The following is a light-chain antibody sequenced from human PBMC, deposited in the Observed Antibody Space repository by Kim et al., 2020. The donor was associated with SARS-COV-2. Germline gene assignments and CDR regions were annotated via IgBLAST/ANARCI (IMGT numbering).Light chain of an antibody. CDR3: QQYSRTPYT. CDR1: QSSDYW. J-gene: IGKJ2*01. V-gene: IGKV1-5*03. Sequence: SASVGDRATITCRASQSSDYWLAWYQQKPGKAPKLLIYRASTLQSGVPSRFSGSGSETEFTLTISSLQPDDCATYYCQQYSRTPYTFGQGTKLEI. CDR2: RAS.